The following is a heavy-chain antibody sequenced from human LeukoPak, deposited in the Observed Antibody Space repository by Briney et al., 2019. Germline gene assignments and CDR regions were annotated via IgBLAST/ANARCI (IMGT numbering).Heavy chain of an antibody. D-gene: IGHD3-10*02. CDR3: AELGITMIGGV. CDR2: ISSSSSFI. Sequence: SGGSLRLSCAASGFTFSTFTMNWVRQAPGKGLEWVSSISSSSSFIYYADSVKGRFTISRDNAKNSLYLQMNSLRAEDTAVYYCAELGITMIGGVWGKGTTVTISS. V-gene: IGHV3-21*01. J-gene: IGHJ6*04. CDR1: GFTFSTFT.